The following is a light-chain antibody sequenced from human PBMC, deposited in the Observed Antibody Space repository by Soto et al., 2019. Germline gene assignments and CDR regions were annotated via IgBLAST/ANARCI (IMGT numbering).Light chain of an antibody. V-gene: IGKV3-20*01. CDR2: AAS. CDR3: QQYGNSPWT. CDR1: QSVSSSY. Sequence: EIVMTQSPGTLSLSPGERATLSCRASQSVSSSYLAWYQQKPGQAPRLLIYAASSRATGIPDRFSGSASGTDLTLTITRLEPEDFAVYYCQQYGNSPWTFGQGPKVHIK. J-gene: IGKJ1*01.